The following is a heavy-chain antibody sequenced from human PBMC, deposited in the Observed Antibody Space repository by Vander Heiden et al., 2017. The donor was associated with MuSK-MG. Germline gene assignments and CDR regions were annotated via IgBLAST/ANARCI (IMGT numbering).Heavy chain of an antibody. CDR1: GGSFSGYS. V-gene: IGHV4-34*01. J-gene: IGHJ4*02. Sequence: QVQLQQLGAGLLKPSETLSLTCAVHGGSFSGYSWSWIRQPPGKGREWIGEINHSGSTKYNPSLKGRVTISVDTSKNQFSLKLSSVTAADTAVYYCARGLIAGRTPRSRTTLDYWGQGTLVTVSS. CDR3: ARGLIAGRTPRSRTTLDY. CDR2: INHSGST. D-gene: IGHD6-13*01.